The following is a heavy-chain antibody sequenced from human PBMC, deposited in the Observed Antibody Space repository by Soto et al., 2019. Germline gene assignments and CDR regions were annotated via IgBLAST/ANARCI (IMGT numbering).Heavy chain of an antibody. CDR1: GGTFSSYT. CDR2: IIPILGIA. D-gene: IGHD3-9*01. J-gene: IGHJ6*02. CDR3: ARGDYDILTGYNYGMDV. Sequence: QVQLVQSGAEVKKPGSSVKVSCKASGGTFSSYTISWVRQAPGQGLEWMGRIIPILGIANYAQKFQGRVTITADKSTSTAYMELSSLRSEDTAVYYCARGDYDILTGYNYGMDVWGQGTTVTVSS. V-gene: IGHV1-69*02.